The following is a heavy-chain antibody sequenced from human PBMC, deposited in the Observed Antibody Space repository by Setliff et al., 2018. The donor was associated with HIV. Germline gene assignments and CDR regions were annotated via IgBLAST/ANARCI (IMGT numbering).Heavy chain of an antibody. CDR3: ASEKKAWSVSDSFYEY. D-gene: IGHD3-3*01. CDR2: VHYSGSA. V-gene: IGHV4-59*01. J-gene: IGHJ4*02. Sequence: SETLSLTCTVSGDSFSNYYWSWIRQPPGKGLEWIGYVHYSGSARYNPSLKSRVTISVDTSKKKFSLKLTSMTATDTAVYYCASEKKAWSVSDSFYEYWGQGVPVTVSS. CDR1: GDSFSNYY.